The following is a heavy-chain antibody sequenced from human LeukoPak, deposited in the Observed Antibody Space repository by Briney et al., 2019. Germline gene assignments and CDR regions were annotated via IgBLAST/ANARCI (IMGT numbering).Heavy chain of an antibody. CDR1: GGSFSVYY. D-gene: IGHD5-18*01. V-gene: IGHV4-4*07. CDR2: IYTSGST. Sequence: SETLSLTCAVYGGSFSVYYWSWIRQPAGKGLEWIGRIYTSGSTNYNPSLKSRVTISVDTSKNQFSLKLSSVTAADTAVYYCARDPVYSYGFDPWGQGTLVTVSS. J-gene: IGHJ5*02. CDR3: ARDPVYSYGFDP.